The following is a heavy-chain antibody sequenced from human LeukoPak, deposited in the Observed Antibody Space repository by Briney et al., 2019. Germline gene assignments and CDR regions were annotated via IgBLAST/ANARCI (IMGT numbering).Heavy chain of an antibody. V-gene: IGHV4-30-2*01. CDR2: IYHSGST. D-gene: IGHD6-6*01. CDR1: GGSISSGGYY. CDR3: ARDEGSSSGLLDY. Sequence: SETLSLTCTVSGGSISSGGYYWSWIRQPPGKGLEWIGYIYHSGSTYYNPSLKSRVTISVDRSKNQFSLKLSSVTAADTAVYYCARDEGSSSGLLDYWGQGTLVTVSS. J-gene: IGHJ4*02.